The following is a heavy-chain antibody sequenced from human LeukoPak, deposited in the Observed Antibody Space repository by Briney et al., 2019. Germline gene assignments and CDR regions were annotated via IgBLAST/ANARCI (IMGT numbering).Heavy chain of an antibody. J-gene: IGHJ4*02. D-gene: IGHD6-6*01. V-gene: IGHV3-64D*09. CDR1: GFTFSSYA. CDR3: VKGVAARRGHFDY. CDR2: ISSNGGST. Sequence: GGSLRLSCSASGFTFSSYAMHWVRRAPGKGLEYVSAISSNGGSTYYADSVKGRFTISRDNSKNTLYLQMSSLRAEDTAVYYCVKGVAARRGHFDYWGQGTLVTVSS.